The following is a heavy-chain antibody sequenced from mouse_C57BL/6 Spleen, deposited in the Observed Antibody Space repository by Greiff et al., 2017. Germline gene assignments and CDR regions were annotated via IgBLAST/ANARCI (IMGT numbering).Heavy chain of an antibody. Sequence: VQLQQSGPELVKPGASVKMSCKASGYTFTDYNMHWVKQSHGKSLEWIGYINPNNGGTSYNQKFKGKATLTVNKSSSTAYMELRSLTSEDSAVYYCAREGIYYGSSTPWFAYWGQGTLVTVSA. V-gene: IGHV1-22*01. CDR1: GYTFTDYN. J-gene: IGHJ3*01. CDR3: AREGIYYGSSTPWFAY. CDR2: INPNNGGT. D-gene: IGHD1-1*01.